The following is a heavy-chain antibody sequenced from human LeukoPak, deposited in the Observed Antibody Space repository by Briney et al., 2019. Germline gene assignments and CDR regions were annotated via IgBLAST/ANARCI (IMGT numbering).Heavy chain of an antibody. CDR2: TYYRSKWYN. V-gene: IGHV6-1*01. J-gene: IGHJ5*02. D-gene: IGHD6-19*01. CDR3: AREGIAVAESTHPNWFDP. CDR1: GDSVSSNSAA. Sequence: SQTLSLTCAISGDSVSSNSAAWNWTRQSPSRGLEWLGRTYYRSKWYNDYAVSVKSRITINPDTSKNQFSLQLNSVTPEDTAVYYCAREGIAVAESTHPNWFDPWGQGTLVTVSS.